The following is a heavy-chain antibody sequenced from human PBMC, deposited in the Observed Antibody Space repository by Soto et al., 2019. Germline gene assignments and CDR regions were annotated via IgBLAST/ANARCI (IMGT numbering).Heavy chain of an antibody. V-gene: IGHV4-59*01. CDR1: GGSISNYY. Sequence: SETLSLTCTVSGGSISNYYWNWIRQPPGKGLEWTGYIYYSGSTNYNPSLKSRVTISVDTSKNQFSLKLSSVTAADTAVYYCARASMQLWSYHFDYWGQGTLVTVSS. CDR3: ARASMQLWSYHFDY. J-gene: IGHJ4*02. D-gene: IGHD5-18*01. CDR2: IYYSGST.